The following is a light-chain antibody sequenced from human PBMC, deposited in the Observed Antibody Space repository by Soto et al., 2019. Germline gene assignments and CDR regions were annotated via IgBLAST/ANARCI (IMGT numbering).Light chain of an antibody. CDR3: QQYNSYSEA. CDR1: QTISSW. V-gene: IGKV1-5*03. Sequence: EIQSAKSPSTLSGSISYRVTITCRASQTISSWLAWYQQKPAKAPKLLIYKASTLKSGVPSRFSGSGSGTEFTLTISSLQPDDFATYYCQQYNSYSEAFGQGTKVDIK. J-gene: IGKJ1*01. CDR2: KAS.